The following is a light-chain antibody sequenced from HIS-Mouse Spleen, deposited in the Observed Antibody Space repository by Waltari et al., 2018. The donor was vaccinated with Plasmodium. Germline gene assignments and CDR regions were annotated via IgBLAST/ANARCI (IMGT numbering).Light chain of an antibody. CDR3: QQRSNWWT. J-gene: IGKJ1*01. V-gene: IGKV3-11*01. CDR2: DAS. CDR1: QVVSSY. Sequence: EIVLTQSPATLSLSPGERATTSCRASQVVSSYVAWYQQKPGQAPRLLIYDASNRATGIPARFSGSWSGTDFTLTISSLEPEDFAVYYCQQRSNWWTFGQGTKVEIK.